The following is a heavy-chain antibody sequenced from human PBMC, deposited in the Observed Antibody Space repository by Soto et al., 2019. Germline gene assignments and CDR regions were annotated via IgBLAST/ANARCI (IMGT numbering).Heavy chain of an antibody. J-gene: IGHJ3*02. CDR2: INPNSGGT. V-gene: IGHV1-2*04. D-gene: IGHD3-10*01. Sequence: ASVKVSCKASGYTFTGYYMHWVRQAPGQGLEWMGWINPNSGGTNYAQKFQGWVTMTRDTSISTAYMELSRLRSDDTAVYYCARASHYYGSGSYRSDAFDIWGQGTMVTVS. CDR1: GYTFTGYY. CDR3: ARASHYYGSGSYRSDAFDI.